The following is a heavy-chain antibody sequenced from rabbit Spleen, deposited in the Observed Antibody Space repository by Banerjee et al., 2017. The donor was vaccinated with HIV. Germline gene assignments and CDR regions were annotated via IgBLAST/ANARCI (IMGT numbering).Heavy chain of an antibody. V-gene: IGHV1S7*01. CDR1: GFDFSSYG. Sequence: QSLEESGGGLVKPGASLKLSCKASGFDFSSYGVSWVRQAPGKGLEWIGYIDPLFGGTYYATWVTGRFTISRHNAQNTLYLQLNSLTAADTATYFCVRDEAGYAGYGPYYFNLWGPGTLVTVS. J-gene: IGHJ4*01. CDR2: IDPLFGGT. D-gene: IGHD7-1*01. CDR3: VRDEAGYAGYGPYYFNL.